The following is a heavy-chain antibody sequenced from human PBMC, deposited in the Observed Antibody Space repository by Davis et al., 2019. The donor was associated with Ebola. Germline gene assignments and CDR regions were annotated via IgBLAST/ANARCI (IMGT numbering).Heavy chain of an antibody. D-gene: IGHD3-10*01. V-gene: IGHV1-3*01. CDR3: ARLRRYYYGSGSCDY. Sequence: ASVKVSCKASGYTFTSYAMHWVRQAPGQRLEWMGWINAGNGNTKYSQKFQGRVTMTTDTSTSTAYMELRSLRSDDTAVYYCARLRRYYYGSGSCDYWGQGTLVTVSS. J-gene: IGHJ4*02. CDR1: GYTFTSYA. CDR2: INAGNGNT.